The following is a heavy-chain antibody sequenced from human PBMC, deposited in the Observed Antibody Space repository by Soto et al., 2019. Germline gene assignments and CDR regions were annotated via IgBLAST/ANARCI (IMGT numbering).Heavy chain of an antibody. CDR1: GFTFNSYF. CDR2: ISGGGGAK. Sequence: GGSLRLSCTASGFTFNSYFMSWARQAPGEGLEWISAISGGGGAKYYSDSVKGRFTISRDNSNNTLYLQMNSLRADDTAVYYCAKSLTASNFRLDVWGHGTRVTVSS. J-gene: IGHJ6*02. D-gene: IGHD7-27*01. V-gene: IGHV3-23*01. CDR3: AKSLTASNFRLDV.